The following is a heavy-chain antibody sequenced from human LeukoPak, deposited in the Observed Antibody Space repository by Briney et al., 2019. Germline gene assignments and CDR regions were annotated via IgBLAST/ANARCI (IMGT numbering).Heavy chain of an antibody. CDR1: GGSISSSSYY. Sequence: SETLSLTCTVSGGSISSSSYYWGWIRQPPGKGLEWIGSIYYSGSTYYNPSLKSRVTISVDTSKNQFSLKLSSVTAADTAVYYCARRSGGFGVCFDYWGQGTLVTVSS. CDR2: IYYSGST. V-gene: IGHV4-39*01. CDR3: ARRSGGFGVCFDY. J-gene: IGHJ4*02. D-gene: IGHD3-10*01.